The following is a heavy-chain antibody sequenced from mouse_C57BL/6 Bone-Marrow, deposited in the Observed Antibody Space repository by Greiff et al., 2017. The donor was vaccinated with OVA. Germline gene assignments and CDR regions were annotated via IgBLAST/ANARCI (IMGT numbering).Heavy chain of an antibody. CDR2: IYPGGGYT. J-gene: IGHJ3*01. CDR3: ASPDSSGYGAWFAY. CDR1: GYTFTNYW. V-gene: IGHV1-63*01. Sequence: QVQLKQSGAELVRPGTSVKMSCKASGYTFTNYWIGWAKQRPGHGLEWIGDIYPGGGYTNYNEKFKGKATLTADKSSSTAYMQFSSLTSEDSAIYYWASPDSSGYGAWFAYWGQGTLVTVSA. D-gene: IGHD3-2*02.